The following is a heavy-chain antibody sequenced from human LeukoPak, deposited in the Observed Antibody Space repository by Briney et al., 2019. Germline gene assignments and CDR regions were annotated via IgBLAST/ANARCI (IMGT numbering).Heavy chain of an antibody. J-gene: IGHJ4*02. CDR2: IYSGGTK. V-gene: IGHV3-53*05. Sequence: GGSLRLSCAASGFIVNSNYMSWVRQAPGKGLEWVSVIYSGGTKYYADSVKGRFTISRDNSKNTLYLQMNSLRAEDTAVYYCAKDGRLPIAAAAPGYWGQGTLVTVSS. CDR1: GFIVNSNY. CDR3: AKDGRLPIAAAAPGY. D-gene: IGHD6-13*01.